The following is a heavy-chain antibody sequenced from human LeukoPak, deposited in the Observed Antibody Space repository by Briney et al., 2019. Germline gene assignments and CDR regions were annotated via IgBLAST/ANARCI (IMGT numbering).Heavy chain of an antibody. Sequence: PSETLSLTCSVSGGSINSYWWSWIRQPAGKGLEFIGRIYTTGMTNYNPSLKSRVTISVDTSKNQFSLRLSSVTAADTAVYYCARHGETTVTTGRLYFDYWGQGTLVTVSS. CDR1: GGSINSYW. CDR3: ARHGETTVTTGRLYFDY. J-gene: IGHJ4*02. D-gene: IGHD4-11*01. V-gene: IGHV4-4*07. CDR2: IYTTGMT.